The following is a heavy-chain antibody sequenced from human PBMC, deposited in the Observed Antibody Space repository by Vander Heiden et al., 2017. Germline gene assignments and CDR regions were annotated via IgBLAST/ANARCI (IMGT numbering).Heavy chain of an antibody. Sequence: QVQLQESGPGLVKPSQTLSLTCTVSGGPISRGDYYWSWIRQPPGKGLEWIGYIYYSGSTYYNPSLKSRVTISVDTSKNQFSLKLSSVTAADTAVYYCARDTLDYYDSSGGVDYWGQGTLVTVSS. CDR1: GGPISRGDYY. CDR3: ARDTLDYYDSSGGVDY. J-gene: IGHJ4*02. D-gene: IGHD3-22*01. CDR2: IYYSGST. V-gene: IGHV4-30-4*01.